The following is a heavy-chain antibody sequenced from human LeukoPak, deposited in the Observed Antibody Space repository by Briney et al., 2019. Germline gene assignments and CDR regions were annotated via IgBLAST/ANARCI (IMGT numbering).Heavy chain of an antibody. CDR3: STEDKYCAGANCGVF. J-gene: IGHJ4*02. V-gene: IGHV1-2*02. CDR2: IIPDSGGT. CDR1: GYILTEYY. D-gene: IGHD2-21*01. Sequence: ASVKVSCKASGYILTEYYFHWVRQAPGQGLEWMGFIIPDSGGTTYQHKFQGRVTMTRDTSISTFYMELSSLRPDDTAVYYCSTEDKYCAGANCGVFWGQGTLVTVSS.